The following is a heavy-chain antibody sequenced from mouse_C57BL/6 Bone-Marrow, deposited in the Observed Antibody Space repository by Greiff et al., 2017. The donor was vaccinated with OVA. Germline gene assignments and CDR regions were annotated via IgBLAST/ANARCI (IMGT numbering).Heavy chain of an antibody. J-gene: IGHJ2*01. CDR1: GYTFTSYW. Sequence: QVQLQQPGAELVKPGASVKMSCKASGYTFTSYWLTWVKQRPGQGLEWIGDIYPGSGSTNYNEKFKSKATLTVDTSSSTAYLQLSNLTSADSAVCYLAKGGNDYSDYWGQGTTLTVSS. CDR3: AKGGNDYSDY. V-gene: IGHV1-55*01. D-gene: IGHD2-3*01. CDR2: IYPGSGST.